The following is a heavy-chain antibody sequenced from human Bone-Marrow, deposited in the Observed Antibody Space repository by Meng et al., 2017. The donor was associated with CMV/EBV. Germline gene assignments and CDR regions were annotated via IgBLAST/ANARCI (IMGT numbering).Heavy chain of an antibody. D-gene: IGHD2-2*01. CDR1: GFTFSSYR. CDR2: ISSSSSYI. CDR3: ARGRKAKYQMVLDAFDI. V-gene: IGHV3-21*01. J-gene: IGHJ3*02. Sequence: GESLKISCAASGFTFSSYRMNWVRQAPGNGLEWVSCISSSSSYIYYADSVKGRFTISRDTAKHPLYLQMNSLRAEDTAVYYCARGRKAKYQMVLDAFDIWGQGTMVTVSS.